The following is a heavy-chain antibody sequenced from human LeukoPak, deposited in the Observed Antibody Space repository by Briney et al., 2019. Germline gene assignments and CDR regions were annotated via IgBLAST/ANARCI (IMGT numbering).Heavy chain of an antibody. CDR3: ARGLRYCSGGRCYFSPPYYYYMDV. CDR1: GYTFTSYD. Sequence: ASVKVSCKASGYTFTSYDINWVRQATGQGLEWMGWMNPNSGDTGYPQKFQGRVSMTRDTSITTAYMELSSLRSEDTAVYYCARGLRYCSGGRCYFSPPYYYYMDVWGKGTTVTISS. J-gene: IGHJ6*03. V-gene: IGHV1-8*01. D-gene: IGHD2-15*01. CDR2: MNPNSGDT.